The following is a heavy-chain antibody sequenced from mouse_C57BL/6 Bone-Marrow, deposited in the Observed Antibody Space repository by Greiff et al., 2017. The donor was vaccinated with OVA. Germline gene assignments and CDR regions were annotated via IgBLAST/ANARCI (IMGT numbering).Heavy chain of an antibody. J-gene: IGHJ1*03. CDR1: GYSFTDYN. CDR2: LNPNYGTT. D-gene: IGHD1-1*01. Sequence: EVQLQQSGPELVKPGASVKISCKASGYSFTDYNMNWVKQSNGKSLEWIGVLNPNYGTTSYNQKFKGKATWTVDQSSSTAYMQLNSLTSEDSAVYYCAFYYGSSYRYFDVWGTGTTVTVSS. V-gene: IGHV1-39*01. CDR3: AFYYGSSYRYFDV.